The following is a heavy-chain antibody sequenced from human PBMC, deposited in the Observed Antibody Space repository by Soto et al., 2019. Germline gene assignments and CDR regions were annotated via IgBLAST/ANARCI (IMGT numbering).Heavy chain of an antibody. J-gene: IGHJ4*02. CDR1: GGSISSGGYS. CDR3: ARGGVDYYDSSGYYFSPYYFDY. Sequence: QLQLQESGSGLVKPSQTLSLTCAVSGGSISSGGYSWSWIRQPPGKGLEWIGYIYHSGSTYYNPSLKSRVTTPVDRSKNQFSLKLSSVTAADTAVYYCARGGVDYYDSSGYYFSPYYFDYWGQGTLVTVSS. CDR2: IYHSGST. V-gene: IGHV4-30-2*01. D-gene: IGHD3-22*01.